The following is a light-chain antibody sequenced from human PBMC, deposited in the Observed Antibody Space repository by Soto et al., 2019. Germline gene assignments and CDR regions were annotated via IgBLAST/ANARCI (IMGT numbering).Light chain of an antibody. J-gene: IGLJ1*01. Sequence: QSVLTQAPSASETPGQRVTISCSGGSSNIGRNTVNWYQQLPGTAPKLLIYRNNRRPSGVPDRFSGSKSGTSASLAISGLQSEDEADYYCAAWDDSLTDYVFGPGTKVTVL. CDR3: AAWDDSLTDYV. CDR1: SSNIGRNT. V-gene: IGLV1-44*01. CDR2: RNN.